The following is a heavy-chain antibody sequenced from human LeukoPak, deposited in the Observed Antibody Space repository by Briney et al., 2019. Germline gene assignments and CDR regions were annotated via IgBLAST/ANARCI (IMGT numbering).Heavy chain of an antibody. Sequence: GGSLRLSCAASGFTFSSYAMSWVRQAPGKGLEWVSAISGSGGSTYYADSVEGRFTISRDNSKNTLYLQMYSLRAEDTAVYYCAKGYSSGSFDYWGQGTLVTVSS. CDR1: GFTFSSYA. V-gene: IGHV3-23*01. CDR2: ISGSGGST. J-gene: IGHJ4*02. D-gene: IGHD6-19*01. CDR3: AKGYSSGSFDY.